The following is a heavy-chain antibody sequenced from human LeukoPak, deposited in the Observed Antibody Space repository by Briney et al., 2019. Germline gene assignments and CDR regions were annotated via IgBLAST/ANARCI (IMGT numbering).Heavy chain of an antibody. J-gene: IGHJ4*02. V-gene: IGHV1-18*01. CDR3: ARVGVGRGESSSWYFLVDY. CDR2: ISAYNGNT. D-gene: IGHD6-13*01. Sequence: ASVKVSCKASGYTFTSYGISWVRQAPGQGLEWMGWISAYNGNTNYAQKLQGRVTMTTDTSMSTAYMELRSLRSDDTAVYYCARVGVGRGESSSWYFLVDYWGQGTLVTVSS. CDR1: GYTFTSYG.